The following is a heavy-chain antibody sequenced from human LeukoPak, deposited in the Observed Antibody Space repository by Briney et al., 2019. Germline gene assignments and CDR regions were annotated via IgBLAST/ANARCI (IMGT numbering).Heavy chain of an antibody. J-gene: IGHJ6*02. CDR2: ISYDGSNK. CDR1: GFTFSSYA. Sequence: GGSLRLSCAASGFTFSSYAMHWVRQAPGKGLEWVAVISYDGSNKYYADSVKGRFTISRDNSKNTLYLQMNSLRAEDTAVCYCARDKTMIVVVTYYYGMDVWGQGTTVTVSS. D-gene: IGHD3-22*01. CDR3: ARDKTMIVVVTYYYGMDV. V-gene: IGHV3-30-3*01.